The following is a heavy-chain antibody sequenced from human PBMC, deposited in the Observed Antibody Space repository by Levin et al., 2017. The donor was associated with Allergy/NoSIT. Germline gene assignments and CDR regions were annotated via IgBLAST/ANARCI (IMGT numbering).Heavy chain of an antibody. J-gene: IGHJ4*02. CDR2: INHSGST. CDR1: GGSFSGYY. D-gene: IGHD2-21*02. CDR3: AMNPGGDWADY. V-gene: IGHV4-34*01. Sequence: SETLSLTCAVYGGSFSGYYWSWIRQPPGKGLEWIGEINHSGSTNYNPSLKSRVTISVDTSKNQFSLKLSSVTAADTAVYYCAMNPGGDWADYWGQGTLVTVSS.